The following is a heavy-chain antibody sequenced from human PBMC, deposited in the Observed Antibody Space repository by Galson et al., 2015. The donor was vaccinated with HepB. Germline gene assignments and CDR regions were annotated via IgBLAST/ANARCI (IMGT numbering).Heavy chain of an antibody. V-gene: IGHV3-11*06. J-gene: IGHJ6*02. CDR2: ISSSSSYT. CDR3: ARGNLVAYGLPSYYYGMDV. D-gene: IGHD5-12*01. CDR1: GFTFSDYY. Sequence: SLRLSCAASGFTFSDYYMSWIRQAPGKGLEWVSYISSSSSYTNYADSVKGRFTIYIDNAKNSLYLQMNSLRAEDTAVYYCARGNLVAYGLPSYYYGMDVWGQGTTVTVSS.